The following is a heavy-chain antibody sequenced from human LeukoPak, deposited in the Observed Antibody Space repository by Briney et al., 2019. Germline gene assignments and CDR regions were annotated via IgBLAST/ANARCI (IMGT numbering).Heavy chain of an antibody. Sequence: SETLSLTCTVSGGSISSYYWSWIRQPPGKGLEWIGYIYYSGSTNYNPSLKSRVTISVDTSKNQFSLKLSSVTAADTAVYYCARRPGSGDGYNQINYWGQGTLVTVSS. V-gene: IGHV4-59*08. J-gene: IGHJ4*02. CDR2: IYYSGST. D-gene: IGHD5-24*01. CDR3: ARRPGSGDGYNQINY. CDR1: GGSISSYY.